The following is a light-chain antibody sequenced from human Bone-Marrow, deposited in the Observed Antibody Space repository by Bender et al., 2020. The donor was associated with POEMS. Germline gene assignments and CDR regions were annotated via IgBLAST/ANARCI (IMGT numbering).Light chain of an antibody. CDR1: SSDVGHYNL. V-gene: IGLV2-14*02. CDR2: EGT. J-gene: IGLJ2*01. CDR3: SSYTSSSTLVV. Sequence: QSALTQPASVSGSPGQSITISCTGTSSDVGHYNLVSWYQQYPGKAPKLIISEGTKRPSGVSNRFSASTSGTTASLTISGLQAEDEADYYCSSYTSSSTLVVFGGGTKLTVL.